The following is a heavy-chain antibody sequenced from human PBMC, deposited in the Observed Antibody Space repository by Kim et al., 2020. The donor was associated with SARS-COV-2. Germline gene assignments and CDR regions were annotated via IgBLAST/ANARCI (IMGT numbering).Heavy chain of an antibody. Sequence: TANYAQKFQGRVTITADESTSTAYMELSRLRSEDTAVYYCAREPYNAFDIWGQGTMVTVSS. CDR3: AREPYNAFDI. V-gene: IGHV1-69*01. CDR2: TA. J-gene: IGHJ3*02. D-gene: IGHD4-4*01.